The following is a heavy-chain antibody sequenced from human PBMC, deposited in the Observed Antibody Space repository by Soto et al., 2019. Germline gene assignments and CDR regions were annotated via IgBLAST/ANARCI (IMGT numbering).Heavy chain of an antibody. Sequence: VQLVETGGGLIQPGGSLRLSCAVSGFTVSTNSMSWVRQAPGKGLEWVSVIYYDDGSTYYADSVKGRFSISRDSSRNTLYLQMNSLRAEDTAVYYCASGQQVILRYYYGLDVWGQGTTVTVSS. CDR1: GFTVSTNS. V-gene: IGHV3-53*02. CDR2: IYYDDGST. CDR3: ASGQQVILRYYYGLDV. J-gene: IGHJ6*02. D-gene: IGHD6-13*01.